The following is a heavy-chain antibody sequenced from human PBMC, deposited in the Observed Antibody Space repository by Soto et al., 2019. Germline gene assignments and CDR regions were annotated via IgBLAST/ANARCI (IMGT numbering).Heavy chain of an antibody. Sequence: HGESLKISCKGSGYSFTSYWISWVRQMPGKGLEWMGRIDPSDSYTNYSPPSQGHVTISTDKSISTAYLQWSSLKASDTAMYYCARHSITIYGVVHPFDYWGQGTLVTVSS. CDR3: ARHSITIYGVVHPFDY. D-gene: IGHD3-3*01. CDR1: GYSFTSYW. J-gene: IGHJ4*02. V-gene: IGHV5-10-1*01. CDR2: IDPSDSYT.